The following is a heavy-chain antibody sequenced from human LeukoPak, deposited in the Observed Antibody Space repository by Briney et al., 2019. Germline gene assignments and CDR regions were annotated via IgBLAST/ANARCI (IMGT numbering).Heavy chain of an antibody. V-gene: IGHV3-30*02. J-gene: IGHJ4*02. CDR2: IRYDGSNK. Sequence: GGSLRLSCAASGFTFSSYGMHWVRQTPGKGLEWVVFIRYDGSNKYYADSVKGRLTISRDNSKNTLYLQMNSLRAEDTAVYYCAKERDTAMVTIDYWGQGTLVTVSS. CDR3: AKERDTAMVTIDY. D-gene: IGHD5-18*01. CDR1: GFTFSSYG.